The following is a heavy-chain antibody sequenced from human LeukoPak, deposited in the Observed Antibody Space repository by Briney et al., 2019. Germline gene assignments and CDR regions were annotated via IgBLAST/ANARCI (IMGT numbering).Heavy chain of an antibody. D-gene: IGHD3-22*01. CDR2: IYHSGST. Sequence: SETLSLTCTVSGYSISSGYYWGWIRQPPGKGLEWIGSIYHSGSTYYNPSLKSRVTISVDTSKNQFSLKLSSVTAADTAVYYCARRGKYYYDSSGYYYILRSVHDAGAFDIWGQGTMVTVSS. CDR3: ARRGKYYYDSSGYYYILRSVHDAGAFDI. CDR1: GYSISSGYY. J-gene: IGHJ3*02. V-gene: IGHV4-38-2*02.